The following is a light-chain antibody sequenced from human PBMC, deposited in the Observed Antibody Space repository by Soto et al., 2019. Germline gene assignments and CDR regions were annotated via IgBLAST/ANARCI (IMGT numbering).Light chain of an antibody. CDR3: LQEINYPWK. Sequence: AIQMTQSPSALSASVGDRVTISCRASQGIGNALGWYQQNPGKPPKVLIYGASNLQSGVPPRFSGSGSGTDFTRAISSLQPEDSATSYFLQEINYPWKFGQGTKVEIK. V-gene: IGKV1-6*01. CDR1: QGIGNA. CDR2: GAS. J-gene: IGKJ1*01.